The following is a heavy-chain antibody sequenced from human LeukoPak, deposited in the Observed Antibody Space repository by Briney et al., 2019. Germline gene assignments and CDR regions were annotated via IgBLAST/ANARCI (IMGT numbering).Heavy chain of an antibody. CDR1: GFTFRSSS. Sequence: GGSLRLSCTTSGFTFRSSSFNWVRQVPGKGLEWVASISSSGSYKYYADSVEGRFTISRDNAKDSLFLQMDSLRVEDTAVYFCARELGNGDTYANVPLGHWGQGTLVTVSS. CDR2: ISSSGSYK. CDR3: ARELGNGDTYANVPLGH. V-gene: IGHV3-21*01. D-gene: IGHD5-18*01. J-gene: IGHJ4*02.